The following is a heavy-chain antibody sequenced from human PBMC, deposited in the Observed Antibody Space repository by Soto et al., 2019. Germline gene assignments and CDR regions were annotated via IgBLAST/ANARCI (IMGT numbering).Heavy chain of an antibody. J-gene: IGHJ4*02. CDR1: GGSISSYY. CDR2: IYYSGST. Sequence: ETLSLTCTVSGGSISSYYWSWIRQPPGKGLKWIGYIYYSGSTNYNPTLRILGTISVDASKNQYSLKLSSVTASDTAVYYCARSTGDGYNPYYFDYWGQGXLVTFYS. CDR3: ARSTGDGYNPYYFDY. D-gene: IGHD5-12*01. V-gene: IGHV4-59*01.